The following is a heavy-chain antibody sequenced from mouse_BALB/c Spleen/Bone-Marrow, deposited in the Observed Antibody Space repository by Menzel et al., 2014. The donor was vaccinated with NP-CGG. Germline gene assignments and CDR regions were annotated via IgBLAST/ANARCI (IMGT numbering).Heavy chain of an antibody. CDR2: ISTYSGNT. CDR3: ASYYGSSYFDY. V-gene: IGHV1-67*01. J-gene: IGHJ2*01. Sequence: VQLQQSGPELVRPGVSVKISCKGSGYTFTDYAMHWVKQSHAKSLEWIGVISTYSGNTNYNQKFKGKATMTVDKSSSXAXXXLARLTSEDSSIYYCASYYGSSYFDYWGQGTTLTVSP. CDR1: GYTFTDYA. D-gene: IGHD1-1*01.